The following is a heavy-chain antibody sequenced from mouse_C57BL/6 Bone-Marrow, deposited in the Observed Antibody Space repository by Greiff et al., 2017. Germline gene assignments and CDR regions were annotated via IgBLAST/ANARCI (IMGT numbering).Heavy chain of an antibody. CDR1: GFSLTSYG. CDR3: ASLNWDGFAY. D-gene: IGHD4-1*01. V-gene: IGHV2-6*01. CDR2: IWGVGST. J-gene: IGHJ3*01. Sequence: VKLMESGPGLVAPSQSLSITCTVSGFSLTSYGVDWVRQSPGKGLEWLGVIWGVGSTNYNSALKSRLSISKDNSKSQVFLKMNSLQTDDTAMYYCASLNWDGFAYWGQGTLVTVSA.